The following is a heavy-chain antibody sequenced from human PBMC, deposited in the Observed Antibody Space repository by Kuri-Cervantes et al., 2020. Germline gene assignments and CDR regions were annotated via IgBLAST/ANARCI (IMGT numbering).Heavy chain of an antibody. J-gene: IGHJ5*02. Sequence: SETLSLTCAVYGGSFSGYYWSWIRQPPGKGLEWIGEINHSGSTNYDPSLKSRVTISVDTSKNQFSLKLSSVTAADTAVYYCARRSIAAFRVHFDPWGQGTLVTVSS. V-gene: IGHV4-34*01. CDR1: GGSFSGYY. CDR2: INHSGST. D-gene: IGHD6-6*01. CDR3: ARRSIAAFRVHFDP.